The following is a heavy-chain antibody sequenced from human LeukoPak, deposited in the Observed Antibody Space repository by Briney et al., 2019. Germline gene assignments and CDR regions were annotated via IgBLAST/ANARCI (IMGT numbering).Heavy chain of an antibody. CDR1: GYTFTGYY. Sequence: ASVKVSCKASGYTFTGYYMHWVRQAPGQGLEWMGWINPNSGGTNYAQKFQGRVTMTRDTSISTAYMELSRLRSDGTAVYYCARGITMVRGVIITFAWYFDLWGRGTLVTVSS. CDR2: INPNSGGT. D-gene: IGHD3-10*01. J-gene: IGHJ2*01. CDR3: ARGITMVRGVIITFAWYFDL. V-gene: IGHV1-2*02.